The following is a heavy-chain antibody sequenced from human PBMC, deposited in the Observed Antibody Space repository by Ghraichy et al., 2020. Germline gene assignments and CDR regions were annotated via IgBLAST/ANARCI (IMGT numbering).Heavy chain of an antibody. Sequence: ASVKVSCKASGYTFTSYAMHWVRQAPGQRLEWMGWINAGNGNTKYSQKFQGRVTITRDTSASTAYMELSSLRSEDTAVYYCARASLTRYDILTATYYFDYWGQGTLVTVSS. CDR3: ARASLTRYDILTATYYFDY. CDR2: INAGNGNT. CDR1: GYTFTSYA. V-gene: IGHV1-3*01. J-gene: IGHJ4*02. D-gene: IGHD3-9*01.